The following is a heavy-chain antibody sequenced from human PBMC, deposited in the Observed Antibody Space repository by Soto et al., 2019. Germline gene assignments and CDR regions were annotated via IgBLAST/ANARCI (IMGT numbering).Heavy chain of an antibody. D-gene: IGHD3-9*01. J-gene: IGHJ4*02. CDR2: IYYSGST. CDR1: GGSISSYY. CDR3: TSCNLDYDILTGYYLGYFDY. V-gene: IGHV4-59*01. Sequence: SETLSLTCTVSGGSISSYYWSWIRQPPGKGLERIGYIYYSGSTNYNPSLKSRVTISVDTSKNQFSMKLSYVTTAQTSEYYNTSCNLDYDILTGYYLGYFDYWGQGTLVTVS.